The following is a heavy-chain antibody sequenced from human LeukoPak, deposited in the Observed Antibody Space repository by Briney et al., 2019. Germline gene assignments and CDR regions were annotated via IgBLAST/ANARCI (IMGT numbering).Heavy chain of an antibody. Sequence: PGGSLRLSCAASGFTFSNAWMSWVRQAPGKGLEWVGRIKSKTDGGTTDYAAPVKGRFTISRDDSKNTPYLQMNSLKTEDTAVYYCTTDMAWELLRWGVYWGQGTLVTVSS. CDR1: GFTFSNAW. D-gene: IGHD1-26*01. CDR2: IKSKTDGGTT. J-gene: IGHJ4*02. CDR3: TTDMAWELLRWGVY. V-gene: IGHV3-15*01.